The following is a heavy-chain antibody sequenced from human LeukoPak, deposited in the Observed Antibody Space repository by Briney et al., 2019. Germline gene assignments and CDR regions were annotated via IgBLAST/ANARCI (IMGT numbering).Heavy chain of an antibody. CDR2: IYYSGST. CDR3: ARALYDSSGYSYDAFDI. CDR1: GGSISSYY. D-gene: IGHD3-22*01. V-gene: IGHV4-59*01. J-gene: IGHJ3*02. Sequence: PSETLSLTCTVSGGSISSYYWSWIRQPPGEGLEWIGYIYYSGSTNYNPSLKSRVTISVDTSKNQFSLKLSSVTAADTAVYYCARALYDSSGYSYDAFDIWGQGTMVTVSS.